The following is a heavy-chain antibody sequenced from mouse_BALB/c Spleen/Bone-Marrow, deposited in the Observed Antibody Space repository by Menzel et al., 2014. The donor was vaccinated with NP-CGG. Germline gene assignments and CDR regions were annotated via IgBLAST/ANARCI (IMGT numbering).Heavy chain of an antibody. V-gene: IGHV4-1*02. J-gene: IGHJ2*01. Sequence: EVQVVESGGGLVQPGGXLKLSCAASGFDFSRYWMSWVRQAPGKGLEWIGEINPDSSTINYTPSLKDKFIISRDNAKNTLYLRLNKVRSEDTAXXXXXXXXXXGYLNYWGXXTTLTVSS. CDR2: INPDSSTI. CDR3: XXXXXXGYLNY. CDR1: GFDFSRYW.